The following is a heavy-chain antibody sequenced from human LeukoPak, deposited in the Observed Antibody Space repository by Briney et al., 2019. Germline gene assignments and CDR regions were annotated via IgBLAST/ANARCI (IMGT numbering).Heavy chain of an antibody. D-gene: IGHD5-12*01. CDR1: GFTFSSYS. CDR3: AKGGYGLDDAFDI. V-gene: IGHV3-48*04. J-gene: IGHJ3*02. Sequence: GGSLRLSCAASGFTFSSYSMNWVRQAPGKGLEWVSYISSSSSTIYYADSVKGRFTIARDNAKNSLYLQMNSLRAEDMALYYCAKGGYGLDDAFDIWGQGTMVTVSS. CDR2: ISSSSSTI.